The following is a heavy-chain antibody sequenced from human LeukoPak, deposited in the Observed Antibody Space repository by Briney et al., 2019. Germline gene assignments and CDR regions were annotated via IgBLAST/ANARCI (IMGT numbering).Heavy chain of an antibody. J-gene: IGHJ4*02. CDR1: DGSISSGGYY. D-gene: IGHD3-22*01. Sequence: SETLSLTCTVSDGSISSGGYYWSWIRQHPGKGLEWIGYIYYSGSTYYNPSLKSRVTISVDTSKNQFSLKLSSVTAADTAVYYCARASPPPYYDSSGPPAYYFDYWGQGTLVTVSS. CDR3: ARASPPPYYDSSGPPAYYFDY. CDR2: IYYSGST. V-gene: IGHV4-31*03.